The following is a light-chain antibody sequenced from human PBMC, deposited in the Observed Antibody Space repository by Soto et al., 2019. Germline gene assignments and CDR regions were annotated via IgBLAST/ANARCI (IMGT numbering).Light chain of an antibody. V-gene: IGLV1-44*01. J-gene: IGLJ3*02. CDR1: SSNIGRYA. CDR2: SNS. Sequence: QSVLTQPPSVSGTPGQRVTISCSGSSSNIGRYAVNWYQQLPGTAPKLLIYSNSQRPSGVPDRFSGSKSGTSASLAIRGLQSADEADYYCAAWDDSLNGVVFGGGTKVTVL. CDR3: AAWDDSLNGVV.